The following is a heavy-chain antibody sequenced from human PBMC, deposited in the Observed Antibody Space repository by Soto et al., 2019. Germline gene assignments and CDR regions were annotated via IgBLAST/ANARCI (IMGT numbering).Heavy chain of an antibody. Sequence: QVQLQESGPGLVKPSQTLSLTCTVSGGSISSGGYYWSWIRQHPGKGLEWIGYIYYSGSTYYNQSLKSRVTISVDTSKSQFSLKLSSMTAADTAVYYCARDRGGVWFGELLFDYWGQGTLVTVSS. J-gene: IGHJ4*02. CDR2: IYYSGST. CDR1: GGSISSGGYY. D-gene: IGHD3-10*01. CDR3: ARDRGGVWFGELLFDY. V-gene: IGHV4-31*03.